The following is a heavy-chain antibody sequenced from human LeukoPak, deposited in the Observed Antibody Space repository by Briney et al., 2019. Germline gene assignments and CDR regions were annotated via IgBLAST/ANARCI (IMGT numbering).Heavy chain of an antibody. CDR2: IKQDGSEK. CDR3: ARVATGTRSYFDY. D-gene: IGHD1-1*01. V-gene: IGHV3-7*01. CDR1: GFTFSSYW. Sequence: GGSLRLSCAASGFTFSSYWMSWVRQAPGKGLEWVANIKQDGSEKYYVDSVKGRFTISRDNAKNSLYLQMNSLRAEDTAVYYCARVATGTRSYFDYWGQGTLVTVSS. J-gene: IGHJ4*02.